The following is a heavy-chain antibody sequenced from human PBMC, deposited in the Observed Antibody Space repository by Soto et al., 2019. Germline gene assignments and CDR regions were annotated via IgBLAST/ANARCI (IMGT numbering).Heavy chain of an antibody. J-gene: IGHJ4*02. CDR3: ARSQVTAAGTRFLFSY. Sequence: PSETLSLTCTVSGGSISSYYWSWIRQPPGKGLEWIGYIYYSGSTNYNPSLKSRVTISVDTSKNQFSLKLSSVTAADTAVYYCARSQVTAAGTRFLFSYWGQGTLVTVSS. V-gene: IGHV4-59*01. D-gene: IGHD6-13*01. CDR1: GGSISSYY. CDR2: IYYSGST.